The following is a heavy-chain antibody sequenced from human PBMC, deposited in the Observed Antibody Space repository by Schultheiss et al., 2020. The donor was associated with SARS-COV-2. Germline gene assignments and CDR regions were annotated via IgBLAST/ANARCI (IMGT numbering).Heavy chain of an antibody. J-gene: IGHJ2*01. CDR3: ARDSYADKGWYFDL. Sequence: GESLKISCAASGFIFSDYYMSWIRQAPGKGLEWVSSISSSSSYIYYADSMKGRFTISRDNSKNTLYLQMNSLRAEDTAVYYCARDSYADKGWYFDLWGRGTLVTVSS. V-gene: IGHV3-11*06. CDR2: ISSSSSYI. D-gene: IGHD4-17*01. CDR1: GFIFSDYY.